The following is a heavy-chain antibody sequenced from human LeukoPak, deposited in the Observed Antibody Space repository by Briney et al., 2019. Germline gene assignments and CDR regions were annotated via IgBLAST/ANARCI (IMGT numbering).Heavy chain of an antibody. V-gene: IGHV2-70*11. Sequence: SGPTLVNPTLPLTLTSTFSGVSCSTSGMCVSWIRQPPGKALEWLARIDWDDDKYYSTSLKTRLTISKDTSKKQVGLTMTNIAQVVTATYHCERITLAGGQLDYWGQGTLVTVSS. CDR1: GVSCSTSGMC. J-gene: IGHJ4*02. CDR3: ERITLAGGQLDY. D-gene: IGHD4-23*01. CDR2: IDWDDDK.